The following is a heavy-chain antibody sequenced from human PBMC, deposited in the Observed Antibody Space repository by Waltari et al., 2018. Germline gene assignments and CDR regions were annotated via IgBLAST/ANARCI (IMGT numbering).Heavy chain of an antibody. CDR2: IYYSGST. Sequence: QLQLQESGPGLVKPSETLSLTCTVSGGSISSSSYYWGWIRQPPGKGLEWIGIIYYSGSTYYNPSLKSRVTISVDTSKNQFSLKLRSVTAADTAVYYCATRVEMATILPGALDYWGQGTLVTVSS. J-gene: IGHJ4*02. CDR3: ATRVEMATILPGALDY. CDR1: GGSISSSSYY. D-gene: IGHD5-12*01. V-gene: IGHV4-39*01.